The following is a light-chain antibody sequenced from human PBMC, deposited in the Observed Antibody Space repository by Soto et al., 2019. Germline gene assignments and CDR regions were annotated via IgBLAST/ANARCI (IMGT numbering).Light chain of an antibody. Sequence: QSALTQRASVSGSPGQSITISCTGTSSDVGGYNYVSWYQQQPGKAPKLMIYDVSNRPSGVSNRFSGSKSGNTASLTISGLQSEDEADYYCSSYTSSSTLGVFGTGTKVTVL. V-gene: IGLV2-14*01. CDR1: SSDVGGYNY. CDR2: DVS. CDR3: SSYTSSSTLGV. J-gene: IGLJ1*01.